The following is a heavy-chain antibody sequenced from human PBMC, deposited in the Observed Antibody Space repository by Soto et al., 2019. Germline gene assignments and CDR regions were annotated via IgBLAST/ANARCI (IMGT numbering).Heavy chain of an antibody. J-gene: IGHJ3*02. Sequence: GASVKVSCKASGYTFTGNYVHWVRQAPGQGLEWMGWINSKSGGTNYVQKFQGWVTMTRDTSISTVYMELIRLKSDDTAIYYCARGGSSSWYSPTDAFDIWGQGTMVTVSS. CDR3: ARGGSSSWYSPTDAFDI. CDR2: INSKSGGT. D-gene: IGHD6-13*01. V-gene: IGHV1-2*04. CDR1: GYTFTGNY.